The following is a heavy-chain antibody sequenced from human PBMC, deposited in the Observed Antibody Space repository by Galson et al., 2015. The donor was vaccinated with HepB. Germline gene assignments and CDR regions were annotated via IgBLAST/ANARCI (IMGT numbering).Heavy chain of an antibody. V-gene: IGHV1-18*01. J-gene: IGHJ6*02. Sequence: SVKVSCKASGYTFTSYGISWVRQAPGQGLEWMGWISAYNGNTNYAQRLQGRVTMTTDTSTSTAYMELRSLRSGDTAVYYCAGGCSGGRYCDGTDVWGQGTPVPVSS. CDR1: GYTFTSYG. D-gene: IGHD1-26*01. CDR2: ISAYNGNT. CDR3: AGGCSGGRYCDGTDV.